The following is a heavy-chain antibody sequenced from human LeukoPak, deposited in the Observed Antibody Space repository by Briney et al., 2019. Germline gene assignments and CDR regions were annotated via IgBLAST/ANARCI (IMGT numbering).Heavy chain of an antibody. CDR1: GYSFTSYW. V-gene: IGHV5-51*01. D-gene: IGHD3-10*01. Sequence: GESLKISCKGSGYSFTSYWIGWVRQMPGEGLEWMGIIYPSDSDTRYSPSFPGQVTLSADKSISTAYRQWSSLKASDTAIYYCARHYGSASYYFDYWGQGTLVTVSS. CDR3: ARHYGSASYYFDY. J-gene: IGHJ4*02. CDR2: IYPSDSDT.